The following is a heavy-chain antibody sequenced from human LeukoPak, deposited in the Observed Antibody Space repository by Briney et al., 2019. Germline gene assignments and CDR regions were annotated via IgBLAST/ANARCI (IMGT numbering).Heavy chain of an antibody. CDR2: IWYDGSNK. CDR1: GFTFSSYA. Sequence: GRSLRLSCAASGFTFSSYAMHWVRQAPGKGLEWVAVIWYDGSNKYYADSVKGRFTISRDNSKNTLYLQMNSLRAEDTAVYYCARDSLYFYGMDVWGQGTTVTVS. V-gene: IGHV3-33*08. J-gene: IGHJ6*02. CDR3: ARDSLYFYGMDV.